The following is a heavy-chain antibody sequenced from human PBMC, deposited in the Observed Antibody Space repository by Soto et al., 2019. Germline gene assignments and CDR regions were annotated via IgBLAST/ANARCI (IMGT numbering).Heavy chain of an antibody. V-gene: IGHV3-21*01. Sequence: GGSLRLSCEASGITFSNYNINGVRQAPGQWLEWVSSISSRSSYINYADSVKVRFTISRDNPKNSLYLQMNSLRADDTAVYYCEREGVAARPGYDILTVGGYLDYWGQGALVTVSS. D-gene: IGHD3-9*01. J-gene: IGHJ4*02. CDR1: GITFSNYN. CDR2: ISSRSSYI. CDR3: EREGVAARPGYDILTVGGYLDY.